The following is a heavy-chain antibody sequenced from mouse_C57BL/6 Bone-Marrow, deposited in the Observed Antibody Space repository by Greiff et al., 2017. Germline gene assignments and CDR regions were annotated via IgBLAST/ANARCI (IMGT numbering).Heavy chain of an antibody. CDR3: ARSPTTVVNFDY. CDR2: INPNYGTT. D-gene: IGHD1-1*01. J-gene: IGHJ2*01. Sequence: EVQLQQSGPELVKPGASVKISCKASGYSFTDYNMNWVKQSNGKSLEWIGVINPNYGTTSYNQKFKGKAILTVDQSASTVYMQLNILTSEDSAVYYCARSPTTVVNFDYWGQGTTLTVSS. CDR1: GYSFTDYN. V-gene: IGHV1-39*01.